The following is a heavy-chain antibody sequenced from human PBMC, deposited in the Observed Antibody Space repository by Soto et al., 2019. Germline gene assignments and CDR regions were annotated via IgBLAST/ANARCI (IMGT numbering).Heavy chain of an antibody. D-gene: IGHD3-3*01. V-gene: IGHV3-64*02. J-gene: IGHJ6*02. CDR3: ARGITIFGVVPLLYGMDV. CDR1: GFTFSSYA. Sequence: PGGSLRLSCAASGFTFSSYAMHWVRQAPGKGLEYVSAISSNGGSTYYADSVKGRFTISRDNSKNTLYLQMGSLRAEDMAVYYCARGITIFGVVPLLYGMDVWGQGTTVTVSS. CDR2: ISSNGGST.